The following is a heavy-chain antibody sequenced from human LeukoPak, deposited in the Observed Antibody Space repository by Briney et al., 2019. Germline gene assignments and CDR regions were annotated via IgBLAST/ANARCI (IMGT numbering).Heavy chain of an antibody. CDR1: GGTFSSYA. CDR2: IIPIFGTA. J-gene: IGHJ5*02. V-gene: IGHV1-69*13. D-gene: IGHD3-3*01. CDR3: ARGHRDECFDP. Sequence: ASVKVSCKASGGTFSSYAISWVRQAPGRGLEWMGGIIPIFGTANYAQKFQGRVTITADESTSTAYMELSSLRSEDTAVYYCARGHRDECFDPWGQGTLVTVSS.